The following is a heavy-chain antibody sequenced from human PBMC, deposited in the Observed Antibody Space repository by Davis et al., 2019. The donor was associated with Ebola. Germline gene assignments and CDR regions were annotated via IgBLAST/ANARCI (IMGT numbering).Heavy chain of an antibody. CDR1: GFTFSSYA. CDR2: ISGSGGST. CDR3: AKSTTVTTGFYYYYYGMDV. Sequence: GESLKISCAASGFTFSSYAMSWVRRAPGKGLEWVSAISGSGGSTYYADSVKGRFTISRDNSKNTLYLQMNSLRAEDTAVYYCAKSTTVTTGFYYYYYGMDVWGQGTTVTVSS. D-gene: IGHD4-17*01. J-gene: IGHJ6*02. V-gene: IGHV3-23*01.